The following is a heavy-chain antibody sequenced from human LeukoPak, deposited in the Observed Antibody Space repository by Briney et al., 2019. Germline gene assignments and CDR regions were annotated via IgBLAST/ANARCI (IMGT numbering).Heavy chain of an antibody. D-gene: IGHD3-3*01. V-gene: IGHV4-59*01. J-gene: IGHJ4*02. CDR3: ERGRPEVGVVTPFDY. CDR2: IYYSGST. CDR1: GGSISSYY. Sequence: PSETLSLTCTASGGSISSYYWSWIRQPPGKGLEWIGYIYYSGSTNYNPSLKSRVTISVDTSKNQFSLKLSSVTAADTAVCYCERGRPEVGVVTPFDYWGQGTLVTVSS.